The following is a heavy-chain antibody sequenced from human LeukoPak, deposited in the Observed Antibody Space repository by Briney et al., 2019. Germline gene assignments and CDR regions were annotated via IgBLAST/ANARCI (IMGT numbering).Heavy chain of an antibody. CDR2: IYSDAST. J-gene: IGHJ4*02. Sequence: GGSLRLSCAASGFTFSSYAMSWVRQATGKGLEWVSVIYSDASTYYADSVKGRFTISRHNSKNTLYLQMNSLRTDDTAVYYCATTLRGGKFDYWGQGTLVTVSS. V-gene: IGHV3-53*04. CDR1: GFTFSSYA. CDR3: ATTLRGGKFDY. D-gene: IGHD4-23*01.